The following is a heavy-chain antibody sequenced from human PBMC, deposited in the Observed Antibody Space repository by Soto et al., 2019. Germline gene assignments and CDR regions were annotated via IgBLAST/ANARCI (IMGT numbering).Heavy chain of an antibody. CDR1: GYTFTSYA. CDR3: ARDWSGITMVRGVIITPYFDY. D-gene: IGHD3-10*01. J-gene: IGHJ4*02. CDR2: INAGNGNT. Sequence: ASVKVSCKASGYTFTSYAMHWVRQAPGERLEWMGWINAGNGNTKYSQKFQGRVTITRDTSASTAYMELSSLRSEDTAAYYCARDWSGITMVRGVIITPYFDYWGQGTLVTVSS. V-gene: IGHV1-3*01.